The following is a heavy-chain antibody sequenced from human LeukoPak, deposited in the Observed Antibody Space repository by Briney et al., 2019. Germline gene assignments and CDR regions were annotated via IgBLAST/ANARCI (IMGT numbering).Heavy chain of an antibody. V-gene: IGHV4-59*01. D-gene: IGHD3-3*01. CDR1: GGSISSYY. CDR3: ARDRAYYDFWSGYPQPDAAFDI. CDR2: IYYSGST. Sequence: SETLSLTCTVSGGSISSYYWSWIRQPPGKGLEWIGYIYYSGSTNYNPSLKSRATISVDTSKNQFSLKLSSVTAADTAVYYCARDRAYYDFWSGYPQPDAAFDIWGQGTMVTVSS. J-gene: IGHJ3*02.